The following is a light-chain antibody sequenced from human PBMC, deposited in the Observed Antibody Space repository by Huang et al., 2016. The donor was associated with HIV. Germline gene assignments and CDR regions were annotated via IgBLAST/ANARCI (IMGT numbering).Light chain of an antibody. CDR2: AAY. J-gene: IGKJ4*01. CDR3: QQRYNNPRT. V-gene: IGKV1-39*01. Sequence: DIQMTQSPSSLSASVGDRVTITCRASQSISSYLNWYQQKPGKAPKLLIYAAYSLQSGVQTRFRGSGSGTDYTITISRLQPEDCATYDCQQRYNNPRTCGGGTKVENK. CDR1: QSISSY.